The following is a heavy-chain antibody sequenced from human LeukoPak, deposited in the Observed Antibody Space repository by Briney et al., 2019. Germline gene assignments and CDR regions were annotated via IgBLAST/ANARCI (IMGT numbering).Heavy chain of an antibody. CDR1: GVSITTYY. D-gene: IGHD1-26*01. CDR3: AHPSLSGSSLRSFDY. CDR2: VSGSGGST. J-gene: IGHJ4*02. Sequence: ETLSLTCTVSGVSITTYYWSWIRRPPGKGLEWVSAVSGSGGSTYYADSVKGRFTISRDNSKNTLYLQMNSLRAEDTAVYYCAHPSLSGSSLRSFDYWGQGTLVTVSS. V-gene: IGHV3-23*01.